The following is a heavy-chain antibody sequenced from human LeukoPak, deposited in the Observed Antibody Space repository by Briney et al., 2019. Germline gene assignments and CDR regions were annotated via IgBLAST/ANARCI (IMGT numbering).Heavy chain of an antibody. CDR1: GGSISSYY. V-gene: IGHV4-59*01. CDR2: IYYSGST. CDR3: ARVGRDGYNFYYFDY. J-gene: IGHJ4*02. Sequence: SETLSLTSTVSGGSISSYYWSWIRQPPGKGLEWIGYIYYSGSTNYNPSLKSRVTISVDTSKNQFSLKLSSVTAADTAVYYCARVGRDGYNFYYFDYWGQGTLVTVSS. D-gene: IGHD5-24*01.